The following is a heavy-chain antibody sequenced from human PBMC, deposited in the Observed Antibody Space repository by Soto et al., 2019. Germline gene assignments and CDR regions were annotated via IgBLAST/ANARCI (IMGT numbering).Heavy chain of an antibody. CDR2: TDDSGRST. V-gene: IGHV3-23*01. CDR1: GFTFITSA. D-gene: IGHD6-19*01. J-gene: IGHJ4*02. Sequence: GGSLRLSCGASGFTFITSAMSWGRQAPGKGLEWVSATDDSGRSTYYADSVKGRFTISRDNSKNTVSLQMNSLRAEDTAVYYCAKIQQWTVFDFWGQGALVTVSS. CDR3: AKIQQWTVFDF.